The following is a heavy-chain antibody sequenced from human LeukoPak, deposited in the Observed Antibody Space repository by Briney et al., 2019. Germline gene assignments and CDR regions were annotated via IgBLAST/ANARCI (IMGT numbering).Heavy chain of an antibody. CDR3: ARDLFDY. J-gene: IGHJ4*02. CDR2: ILYDGSNK. Sequence: GRSLRLSCAASGFTFSSYGMNWVRQSPGKGLEWVAVILYDGSNKYYADSVKGRFTISRDNSNNTLYLQMNSLRAEGTAVYYCARDLFDYWGQGTLVTVSS. CDR1: GFTFSSYG. V-gene: IGHV3-30*05.